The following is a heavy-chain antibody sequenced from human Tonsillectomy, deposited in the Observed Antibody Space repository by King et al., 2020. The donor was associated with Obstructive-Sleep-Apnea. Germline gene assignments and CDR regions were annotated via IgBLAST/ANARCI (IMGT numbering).Heavy chain of an antibody. CDR1: GGSISSGGYY. J-gene: IGHJ4*02. CDR2: MYYSGAT. V-gene: IGHV4-31*03. CDR3: ARGEGIQLWLRGGFDY. D-gene: IGHD5-18*01. Sequence: HLQESGPGLVKPSQTLSLTCTVSGGSISSGGYYWSWIRQHSGKGLEWIGYMYYSGATYYNPSLKGRVTISVDTSKNQFSLKLSSVTAADTAVYYCARGEGIQLWLRGGFDYWSQGTLVTVSS.